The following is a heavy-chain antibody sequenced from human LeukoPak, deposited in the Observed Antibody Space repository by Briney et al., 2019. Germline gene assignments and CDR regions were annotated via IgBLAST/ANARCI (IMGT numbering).Heavy chain of an antibody. Sequence: SETLSLTCTVPGGSISSYYWSWIRQTPGKGLEWIGYIYYSGSTNYNPSLESRVTISVDTSKNQFSLKLSSVTAADTAVYYCARETKRITMVRARGAFDIWGQGTMVTVSS. CDR3: ARETKRITMVRARGAFDI. CDR1: GGSISSYY. D-gene: IGHD3-10*01. CDR2: IYYSGST. J-gene: IGHJ3*02. V-gene: IGHV4-59*01.